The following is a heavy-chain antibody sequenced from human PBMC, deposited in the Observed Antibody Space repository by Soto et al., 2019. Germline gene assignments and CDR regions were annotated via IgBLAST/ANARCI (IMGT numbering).Heavy chain of an antibody. D-gene: IGHD3-3*01. CDR1: GYSFTTYG. CDR2: ISVYNGYT. Sequence: QVQLVQSGAEVKKPGASVKVSCKASGYSFTTYGVTWVRQAPGQGLEWMGWISVYNGYTNYAKKVQGRVTMTTDTYTRTAYMELMSLRSHNRAGYYCARGGSRSVRFYYYKYGLDVWGQGTTVTVSS. CDR3: ARGGSRSVRFYYYKYGLDV. J-gene: IGHJ6*02. V-gene: IGHV1-18*01.